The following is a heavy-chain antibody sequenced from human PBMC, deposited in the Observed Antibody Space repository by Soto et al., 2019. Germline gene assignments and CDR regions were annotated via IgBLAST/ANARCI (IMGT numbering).Heavy chain of an antibody. CDR2: IYYSGST. Sequence: QVQLQESGPGLVKPSQTLSLTCTVSGGSISSGDYYWSWIRQPPGKGLEWIGYIYYSGSTYYNPSLKSRVTISVDTSTNQFSLKLSAVTAADTAVYYCSSEGIVIAAPDYYYGRDVGGQGTTVTVSS. V-gene: IGHV4-30-4*01. J-gene: IGHJ6*02. CDR1: GGSISSGDYY. CDR3: SSEGIVIAAPDYYYGRDV. D-gene: IGHD6-6*01.